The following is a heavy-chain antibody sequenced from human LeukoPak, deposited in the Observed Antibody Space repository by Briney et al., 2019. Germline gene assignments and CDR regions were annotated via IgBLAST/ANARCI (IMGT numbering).Heavy chain of an antibody. CDR3: AREGVRYYYDSSGRRRPPYFQH. D-gene: IGHD3-22*01. V-gene: IGHV3-21*04. Sequence: GGSLRLSCAASGFTFSSYSMNWVRQAPGKGLEWVSSISSSSSYIYYADSVKGRFTISRDNAKNSLYLQMNSLRAEDTAVYYCAREGVRYYYDSSGRRRPPYFQHWGQGTLVTVSS. CDR1: GFTFSSYS. CDR2: ISSSSSYI. J-gene: IGHJ1*01.